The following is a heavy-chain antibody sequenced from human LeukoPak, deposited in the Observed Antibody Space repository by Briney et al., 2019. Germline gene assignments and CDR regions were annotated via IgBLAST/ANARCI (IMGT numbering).Heavy chain of an antibody. D-gene: IGHD1-26*01. Sequence: ASVKVSCKASGGTFSSYAISWVRQAPGQGLEWMGWINPNSGGTNYAQKFQGRVTMTRDTSISTAYMELSRLRSDDTAVYYCAREYSGSYNYWGQGTLVTVSS. CDR2: INPNSGGT. J-gene: IGHJ4*02. V-gene: IGHV1-2*02. CDR3: AREYSGSYNY. CDR1: GGTFSSYA.